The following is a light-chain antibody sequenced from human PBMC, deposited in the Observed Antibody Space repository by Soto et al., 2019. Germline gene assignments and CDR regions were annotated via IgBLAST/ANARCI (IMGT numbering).Light chain of an antibody. J-gene: IGLJ1*01. CDR2: DAT. Sequence: QSALTQPPSVSGSPGQSITVSCTGTSSDIGASNFVSWYQHLPGRAPKVIIFDATNRPSGVSNRFSGSKSGITASLTISGLQADDEAEYFCNSYKTDDTFLFGTGTKLTVL. V-gene: IGLV2-14*03. CDR1: SSDIGASNF. CDR3: NSYKTDDTFL.